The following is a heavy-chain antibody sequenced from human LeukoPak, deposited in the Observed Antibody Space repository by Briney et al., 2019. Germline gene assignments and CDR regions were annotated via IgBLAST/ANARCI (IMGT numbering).Heavy chain of an antibody. V-gene: IGHV4-4*07. J-gene: IGHJ4*02. CDR1: GGSISSYY. CDR3: ARDREIAVASYFDY. CDR2: IYTSGST. D-gene: IGHD6-19*01. Sequence: SETLSLTCTVSGGSISSYYWSWIRQPVGKGLEWIGRIYTSGSTNYNPSLKSRVTMSVDTSKNQFSLKLSSVTAADTAVYYCARDREIAVASYFDYWGQGTLVTVSS.